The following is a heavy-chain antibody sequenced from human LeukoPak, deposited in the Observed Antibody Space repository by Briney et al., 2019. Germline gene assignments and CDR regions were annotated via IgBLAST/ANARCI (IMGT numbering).Heavy chain of an antibody. Sequence: PSETLSLTCAVSGVSFNDYYWSWVRQTPRKGLEWIGEINHSGYTNDSPSLESRVTLSIDASRKQFSLNLRSVTVADTGIYYCTRMTAGHDYWGQGTLVTVSS. V-gene: IGHV4-34*01. CDR2: INHSGYT. CDR3: TRMTAGHDY. CDR1: GVSFNDYY. J-gene: IGHJ4*02. D-gene: IGHD2-21*02.